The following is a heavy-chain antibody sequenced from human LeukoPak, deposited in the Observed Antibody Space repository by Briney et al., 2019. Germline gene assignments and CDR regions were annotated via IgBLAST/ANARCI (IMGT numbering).Heavy chain of an antibody. V-gene: IGHV3-66*01. D-gene: IGHD3-9*01. CDR2: IYSGGST. CDR1: GFSVSRNY. CDR3: ARVDYDILTGYMAMID. J-gene: IGHJ4*02. Sequence: GGSLRLSCAAPGFSVSRNYMTWVRQAPGEGLEWVSLIYSGGSTSYADSVKGRFTISRDNSKNTLYLQMNSLRAEDTAVYYCARVDYDILTGYMAMIDWGQGTLVTVSS.